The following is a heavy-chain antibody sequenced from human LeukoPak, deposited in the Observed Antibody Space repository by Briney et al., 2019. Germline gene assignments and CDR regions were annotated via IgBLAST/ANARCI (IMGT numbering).Heavy chain of an antibody. CDR2: ISSSSSYI. J-gene: IGHJ6*03. CDR1: GFTFSSYS. V-gene: IGHV3-21*01. D-gene: IGHD3-10*01. Sequence: GGSLRLSCAASGFTFSSYSMNWVRQAPGKGLEWVSSISSSSSYIYYADSVKGRFTISRDNAKNSLYLQMNSLRAEDTAVYYCARGGITMVRGVTSMDVWGKGTTVTVSS. CDR3: ARGGITMVRGVTSMDV.